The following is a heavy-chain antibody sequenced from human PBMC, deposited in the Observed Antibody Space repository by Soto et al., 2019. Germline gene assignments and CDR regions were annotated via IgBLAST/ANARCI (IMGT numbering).Heavy chain of an antibody. J-gene: IGHJ6*02. CDR2: ISYDGSNK. Sequence: GGSLRLSCAASGFTFSSYAMHWVRQAPGKGLEWVAVISYDGSNKYYADSMKGRFTISRDNSKNTLYLQMNSLRAEDTAVYYCARDIVVVPAATAVWNYYYGMDVWGQGTTVTVSS. CDR3: ARDIVVVPAATAVWNYYYGMDV. D-gene: IGHD2-2*01. V-gene: IGHV3-30-3*01. CDR1: GFTFSSYA.